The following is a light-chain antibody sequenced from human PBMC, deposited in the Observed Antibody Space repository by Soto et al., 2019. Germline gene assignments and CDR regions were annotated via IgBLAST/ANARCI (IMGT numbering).Light chain of an antibody. V-gene: IGKV1-6*01. Sequence: AVQMTQSSSSLSASVGDRVTITCQASQGIRNDLGWYQQKPGKAPKLLIYAASRLQSGVPSRFSGSGSGTDFTLTISSLQPEDFATYYCLQDNNDPLTFGGGTKVEIK. CDR1: QGIRND. CDR3: LQDNNDPLT. J-gene: IGKJ4*01. CDR2: AAS.